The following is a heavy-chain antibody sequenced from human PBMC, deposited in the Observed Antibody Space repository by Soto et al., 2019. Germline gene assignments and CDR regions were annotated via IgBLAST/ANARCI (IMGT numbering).Heavy chain of an antibody. CDR2: ISFDGLNK. CDR3: ARGDNDHGNLRYKYNMDV. D-gene: IGHD4-17*01. CDR1: GFTFNAFA. V-gene: IGHV3-30*03. Sequence: QEELVESGGGVVQPGRSLRLSCTASGFTFNAFAMHWVRQAPGKGLEWVAVISFDGLNKYYPDSVKGRFVISRANSNNTVWLEMSSVRPVDTAVYSCARGDNDHGNLRYKYNMDVWGEGTTVVVST. J-gene: IGHJ6*01.